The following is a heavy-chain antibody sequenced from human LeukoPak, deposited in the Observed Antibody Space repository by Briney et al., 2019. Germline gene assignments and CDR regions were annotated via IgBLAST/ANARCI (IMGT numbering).Heavy chain of an antibody. V-gene: IGHV4-34*01. D-gene: IGHD3-22*01. CDR1: GGSFSGYY. J-gene: IGHJ5*02. CDR3: ARHGYYYDSSGYCRWFDP. CDR2: TNHSGST. Sequence: SETLSLTCAVYGGSFSGYYWSWIRQPPGKGLEWIGETNHSGSTNYNPSLKSRVTISVDTSKNQFSLKLSSVTAADTAVYYCARHGYYYDSSGYCRWFDPWGQGTLVTVSS.